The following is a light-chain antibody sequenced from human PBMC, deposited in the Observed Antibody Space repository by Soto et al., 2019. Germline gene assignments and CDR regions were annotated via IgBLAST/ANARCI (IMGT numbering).Light chain of an antibody. V-gene: IGLV1-40*01. CDR2: GNI. CDR3: QSYDSGLVGLV. J-gene: IGLJ2*01. Sequence: QSVLTQPPSVSGAPGQRVTISCTGSSSNIGAGYDVHWYQQLPGTAPKLLIYGNINRPSGVPDRFSGSKSGSSASLAITGLQAEDEADYYCQSYDSGLVGLVFGTGTKLTVL. CDR1: SSNIGAGYD.